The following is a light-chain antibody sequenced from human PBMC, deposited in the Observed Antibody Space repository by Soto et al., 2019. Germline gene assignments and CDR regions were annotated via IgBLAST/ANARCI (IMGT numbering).Light chain of an antibody. J-gene: IGKJ1*01. Sequence: DIQMTQSPSSLSASVGDRVTITCRASQGISNYLAWYRQKPGKVPKLLIYTASTLQSGVPSRFSGSGSGTDFTLTINSLQPEDVATYYCQKYNSAPQTFGQGTKVEIK. CDR1: QGISNY. CDR2: TAS. CDR3: QKYNSAPQT. V-gene: IGKV1-27*01.